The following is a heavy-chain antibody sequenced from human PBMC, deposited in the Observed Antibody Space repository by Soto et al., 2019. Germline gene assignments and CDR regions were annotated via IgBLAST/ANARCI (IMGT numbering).Heavy chain of an antibody. CDR2: LYGSGGGI. J-gene: IGHJ1*01. V-gene: IGHV3-23*01. CDR1: GFSFSDYA. D-gene: IGHD5-12*01. CDR3: AKDAVSRDGVWLAHD. Sequence: GGSLRLSCAASGFSFSDYAMIWVRQAPGKGLEWVSGLYGSGGGIHYADSVKGRFTISRDNYTNSVYLQMNSLRVEDTAVYYCAKDAVSRDGVWLAHDWGQGTVVTVSS.